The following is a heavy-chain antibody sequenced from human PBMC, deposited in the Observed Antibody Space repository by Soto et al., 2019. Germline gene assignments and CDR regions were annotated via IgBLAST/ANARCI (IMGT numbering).Heavy chain of an antibody. CDR2: TYYRSRKYS. D-gene: IGHD6-19*01. CDR1: GETVSSTSVG. J-gene: IGHJ6*02. Sequence: SQTPSHAFVESGETVSSTSVGWKWVRQSPSRGREWLGRTYYRSRKYSDYAVSVRSRIDINADTSKNQVSLQLNSVTPEDTAVYYCARSEEQSDYYYYGMDVWGQGTTVTVSS. CDR3: ARSEEQSDYYYYGMDV. V-gene: IGHV6-1*01.